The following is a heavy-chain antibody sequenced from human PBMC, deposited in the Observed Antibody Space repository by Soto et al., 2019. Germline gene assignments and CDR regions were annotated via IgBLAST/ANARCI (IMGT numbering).Heavy chain of an antibody. J-gene: IGHJ6*02. Sequence: EVQLVESGGGLVKPWGSLRLSCAASGFTFSSYNMNWVRQAPGWGLEWLSSIGSSSSYIYYADSVKGRFTISRDNAKNSLYLQMNSLRAEDTAVYYCARDLDAIAPGGMDVWGQGTTVTVSS. CDR3: ARDLDAIAPGGMDV. CDR2: IGSSSSYI. V-gene: IGHV3-21*06. CDR1: GFTFSSYN. D-gene: IGHD6-25*01.